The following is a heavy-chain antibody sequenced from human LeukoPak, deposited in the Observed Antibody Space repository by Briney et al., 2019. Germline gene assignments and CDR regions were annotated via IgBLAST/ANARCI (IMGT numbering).Heavy chain of an antibody. D-gene: IGHD3-22*01. CDR2: IWHDGSAK. Sequence: GGSLRLSCAASGFTFSSNGMSWVRQAPGKGLEWVANIWHDGSAKYYVDSVKGRFSISRDNAKSTLYLQMNSLTVEDTAVYYCARGPGSSGGAYVGDYWGRGTLVTVSS. CDR3: ARGPGSSGGAYVGDY. J-gene: IGHJ4*01. CDR1: GFTFSSNG. V-gene: IGHV3-7*01.